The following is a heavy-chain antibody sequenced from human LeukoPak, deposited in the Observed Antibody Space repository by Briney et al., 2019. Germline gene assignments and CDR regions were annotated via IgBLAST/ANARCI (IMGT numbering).Heavy chain of an antibody. D-gene: IGHD1-26*01. CDR3: TRTSVSGSYPVYFDY. V-gene: IGHV3-73*01. CDR1: GFTFSGSA. J-gene: IGHJ4*02. Sequence: GGSLRLSCAASGFTFSGSAMHWVRQASGKGLEWVGRIRSKANSYATAYAASVKGRFTISRDDSKDTAYLQMNSLKTEDTAVYYCTRTSVSGSYPVYFDYWGQGTLVTVSS. CDR2: IRSKANSYAT.